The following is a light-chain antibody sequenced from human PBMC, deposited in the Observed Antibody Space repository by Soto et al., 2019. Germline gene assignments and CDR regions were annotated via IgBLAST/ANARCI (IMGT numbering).Light chain of an antibody. V-gene: IGKV1-33*01. J-gene: IGKJ5*01. Sequence: DIQMTQYPSSLSASVGDRVTITFQASQNINTYLNWYQQKPGRAPKLLIYDASNLEAGVPSRFRGSGSGTDFTFTISRLQPEDIATYYCQQYENLPTFGQGTRLEIK. CDR3: QQYENLPT. CDR1: QNINTY. CDR2: DAS.